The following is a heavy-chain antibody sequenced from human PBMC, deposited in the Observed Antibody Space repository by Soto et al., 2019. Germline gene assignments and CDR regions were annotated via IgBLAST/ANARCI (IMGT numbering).Heavy chain of an antibody. CDR3: ARLDYYDSSAPLGDAFDI. Sequence: LKISCKGSGYSFTSYWIGWVRQMPGKGLEWMGIIYPGDSDTRYSPSFQGQVTISADKSISTAYLQWSSLKASDTAMYYCARLDYYDSSAPLGDAFDIWGQGTMVTVSS. CDR1: GYSFTSYW. J-gene: IGHJ3*02. D-gene: IGHD3-22*01. V-gene: IGHV5-51*01. CDR2: IYPGDSDT.